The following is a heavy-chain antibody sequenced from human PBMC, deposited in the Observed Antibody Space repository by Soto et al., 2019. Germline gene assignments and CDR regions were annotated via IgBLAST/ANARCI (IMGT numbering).Heavy chain of an antibody. J-gene: IGHJ5*02. CDR3: ARVSPFGSSSGWFDP. CDR2: INPKSGGT. V-gene: IGHV1-2*02. CDR1: GYTFTDYY. Sequence: QVQLVQSGAEVKKPGASVKVSCKASGYTFTDYYMLWVRQAPGQGLEWMGWINPKSGGTNYAQKFQARVTMTRDTSFRTAYMELSRLRFDDTAVYYRARVSPFGSSSGWFDPWGQGTLVTVSS. D-gene: IGHD6-6*01.